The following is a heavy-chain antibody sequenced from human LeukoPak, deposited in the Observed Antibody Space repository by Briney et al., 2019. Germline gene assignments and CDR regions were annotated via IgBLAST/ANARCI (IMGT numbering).Heavy chain of an antibody. CDR1: GFTFSSYA. CDR3: ARDSSGWSNWFDP. V-gene: IGHV3-23*01. D-gene: IGHD6-19*01. Sequence: PGGSLRLSCAASGFTFSSYAMSWVRQAPGKGLEWVSAISGSGGSTYYADSVKGRFTISRHNAKNSLYLQMNSLRVEDTAVYYCARDSSGWSNWFDPWGQGTLVTVSS. J-gene: IGHJ5*02. CDR2: ISGSGGST.